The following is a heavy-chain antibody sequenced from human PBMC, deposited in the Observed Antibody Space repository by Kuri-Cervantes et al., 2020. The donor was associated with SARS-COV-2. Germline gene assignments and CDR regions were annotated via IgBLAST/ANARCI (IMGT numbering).Heavy chain of an antibody. D-gene: IGHD3-22*01. Sequence: GESLKISCAASGFTFSSYAMSWVRQAPGKGLEWVSVIYSGGSSTYYADSVKGRFTISRDNSKNTLYLQMNSLRAEDTAVYYCARGYDSSGYSLDYWGQGTLVTVSS. J-gene: IGHJ4*02. CDR1: GFTFSSYA. CDR2: IYSGGSST. V-gene: IGHV3-23*03. CDR3: ARGYDSSGYSLDY.